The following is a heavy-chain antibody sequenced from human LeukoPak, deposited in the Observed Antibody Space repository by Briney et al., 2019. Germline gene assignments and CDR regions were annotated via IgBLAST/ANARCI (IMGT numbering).Heavy chain of an antibody. Sequence: GASVKVSCKASGGTFSSYAISWVRQAPGQGLEWMGRIIPILGIANYAQKFQGRVTITADKSTSTAYMELSSLRSEDTAVYYCAYSSSWTSYFDYWGQGTLVTVSS. CDR2: IIPILGIA. V-gene: IGHV1-69*04. D-gene: IGHD6-13*01. CDR3: AYSSSWTSYFDY. J-gene: IGHJ4*02. CDR1: GGTFSSYA.